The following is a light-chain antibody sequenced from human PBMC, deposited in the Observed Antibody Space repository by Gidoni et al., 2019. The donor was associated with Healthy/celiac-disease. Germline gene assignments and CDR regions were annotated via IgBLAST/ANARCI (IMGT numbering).Light chain of an antibody. CDR2: DAS. CDR3: QQRSNWPPVT. J-gene: IGKJ5*01. V-gene: IGKV3-11*01. Sequence: IVLTQSPATLSLSPGERATLSCRASQIVISYLACYQQNPGQAPRLLIYDASNRATGIPPRFSGSGSGTDFTLTISSLEPEDFAVYYCQQRSNWPPVTFGQGTRLEIK. CDR1: QIVISY.